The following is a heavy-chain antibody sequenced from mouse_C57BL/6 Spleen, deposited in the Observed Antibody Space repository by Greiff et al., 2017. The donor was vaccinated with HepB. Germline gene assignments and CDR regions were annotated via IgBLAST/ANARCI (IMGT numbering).Heavy chain of an antibody. J-gene: IGHJ2*01. V-gene: IGHV1-53*01. CDR2: INPSNGGT. D-gene: IGHD4-1*01. Sequence: VQLQQPGTELVKPGASVKLSCKASGYTFTSYWMHWVKQRPGQGLEWIGNINPSNGGTNYNEKFKSKATLTVDKSSCTAYMQLSSLTSEDSAVYYCARSLTGVDRDYFDYWGQGTTLTVSS. CDR3: ARSLTGVDRDYFDY. CDR1: GYTFTSYW.